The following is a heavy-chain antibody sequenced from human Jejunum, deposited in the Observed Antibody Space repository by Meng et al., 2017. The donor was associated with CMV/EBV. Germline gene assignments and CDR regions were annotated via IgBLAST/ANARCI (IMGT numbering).Heavy chain of an antibody. V-gene: IGHV3-23*01. CDR3: AKVMSSYYNFWTSFDY. Sequence: PFSMYAMAWVRQAPGKGLDWVAAVSDSGAQTYYADSVKGRFTISRDNSKNTVFLQMDNLRDDDTAVYYCAKVMSSYYNFWTSFDYWGQGTLVTVSS. D-gene: IGHD3-3*01. CDR1: PFSMYA. CDR2: VSDSGAQT. J-gene: IGHJ4*02.